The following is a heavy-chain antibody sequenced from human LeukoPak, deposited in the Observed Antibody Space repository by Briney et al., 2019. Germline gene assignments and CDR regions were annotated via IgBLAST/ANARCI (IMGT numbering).Heavy chain of an antibody. V-gene: IGHV1-8*02. J-gene: IGHJ3*02. CDR1: GYTFTTYD. D-gene: IGHD3-22*01. CDR3: ARAEKRITMIVVIEDAFDI. Sequence: ASVKVSCKASGYTFTTYDITWVRQATGQGLEWMGWMNPNSGNTGYAQKFQGRVTMTRNTSISTAYMELSSLRSEDTAVYYCARAEKRITMIVVIEDAFDIWGQGTMVTVSS. CDR2: MNPNSGNT.